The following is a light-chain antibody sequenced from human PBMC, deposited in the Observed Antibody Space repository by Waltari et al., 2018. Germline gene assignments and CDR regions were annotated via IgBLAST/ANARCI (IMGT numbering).Light chain of an antibody. V-gene: IGLV2-11*01. CDR2: DVT. CDR3: CSYAGSYTFDVV. CDR1: SSDVDVYNY. J-gene: IGLJ2*01. Sequence: QSALTQPRSVSGSPGQSVTVSCTGTSSDVDVYNYVSWYQQYPGKAPKLLIYDVTGRPSGVPDRFSGSKSGNSAALTISGLRADDEADYYCCSYAGSYTFDVVFGGGTKLTVL.